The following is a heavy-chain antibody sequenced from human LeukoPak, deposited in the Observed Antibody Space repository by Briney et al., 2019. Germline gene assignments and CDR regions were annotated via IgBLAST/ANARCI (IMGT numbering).Heavy chain of an antibody. V-gene: IGHV4-61*02. Sequence: SETLSLTCTVSGGSISSGSYYWNWIRQPAGKGLEWIGRIYTSGSTNYNPSLKSRVTISVDTSKNQFSLKLSSVTAADTAIYYCAATKAGYGEGYWGQGNLVTVSS. CDR2: IYTSGST. D-gene: IGHD5-12*01. CDR3: AATKAGYGEGY. CDR1: GGSISSGSYY. J-gene: IGHJ4*02.